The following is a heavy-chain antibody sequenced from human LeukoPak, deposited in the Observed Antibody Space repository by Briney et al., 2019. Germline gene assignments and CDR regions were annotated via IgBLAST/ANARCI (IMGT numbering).Heavy chain of an antibody. D-gene: IGHD4-23*01. J-gene: IGHJ4*02. CDR3: ARAAETTVVTFDY. CDR1: GFTFSDYY. Sequence: GGSLRLSCAASGFTFSDYYMSWIRQAPGKGLERVSYISSSGSTIYYADSVKGRFTISRDNAKNSLYLQMNSLRAEDTAVYYCARAAETTVVTFDYWGQGTLVTVSS. V-gene: IGHV3-11*04. CDR2: ISSSGSTI.